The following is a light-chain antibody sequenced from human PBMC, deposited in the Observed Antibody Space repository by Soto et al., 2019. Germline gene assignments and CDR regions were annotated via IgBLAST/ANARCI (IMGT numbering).Light chain of an antibody. V-gene: IGLV2-14*01. Sequence: QSVLTQPASVSGSPGQSITISCTGTSSDVGYYNYVSWYQQHPGKAPKLMIYEVRNRPSGVPDRFSGSKSGNTASLTISGLQAADEADYYCSLYTSENTYVFGTGTKVTVL. J-gene: IGLJ1*01. CDR3: SLYTSENTYV. CDR1: SSDVGYYNY. CDR2: EVR.